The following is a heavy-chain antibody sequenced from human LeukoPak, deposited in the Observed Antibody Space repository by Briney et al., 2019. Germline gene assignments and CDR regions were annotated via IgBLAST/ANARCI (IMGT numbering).Heavy chain of an antibody. CDR3: AKGGGLGTYYFDY. CDR2: ISGSGGST. CDR1: GFPFSSYA. V-gene: IGHV3-23*01. J-gene: IGHJ4*02. Sequence: GGSLRLSCAASGFPFSSYAMSWVRQAPGKGLEGVSAISGSGGSTYYADSVKGRFTISRDNSKNTLYLQMNSLRAEDTAVYYCAKGGGLGTYYFDYWGQGTLVTVSS. D-gene: IGHD7-27*01.